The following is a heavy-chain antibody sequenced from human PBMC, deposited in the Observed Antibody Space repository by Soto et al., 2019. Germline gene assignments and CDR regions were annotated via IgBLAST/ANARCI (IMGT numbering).Heavy chain of an antibody. Sequence: ASVKVSCKASGYTLTSYGISWVRQAPGQGLEWMGWISAYKGNTNYAQKVQGRVSMTTETSTSTAYMELRRLRSDDTAVYYCAREGEVAATSGWFYYYGMEVSGQGTTVTVPS. CDR1: GYTLTSYG. CDR3: AREGEVAATSGWFYYYGMEV. D-gene: IGHD2-15*01. CDR2: ISAYKGNT. V-gene: IGHV1-18*01. J-gene: IGHJ6*02.